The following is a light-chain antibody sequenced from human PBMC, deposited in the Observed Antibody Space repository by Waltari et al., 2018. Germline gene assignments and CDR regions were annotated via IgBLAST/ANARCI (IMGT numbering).Light chain of an antibody. Sequence: EMVLTQFQGTLSLSPGERATLPCRASQSVSKYLAWYQQKPGQAPRLPFYDASTRATGIPDRFSGSGWGTDFSLTISRLEPEDFAVYYCQKYGTLPATFGQGTKVQ. CDR3: QKYGTLPAT. CDR2: DAS. CDR1: QSVSKY. J-gene: IGKJ1*01. V-gene: IGKV3-20*01.